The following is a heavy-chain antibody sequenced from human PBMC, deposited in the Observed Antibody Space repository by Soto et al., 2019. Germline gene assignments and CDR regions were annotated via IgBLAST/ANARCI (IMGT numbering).Heavy chain of an antibody. D-gene: IGHD2-21*01. CDR3: ERDRHNSWFDP. CDR2: INPNSGGT. V-gene: IGHV1-2*04. Sequence: ASVKVSCKASGYTFTGYYMHWVRQAPGEGLEWMGWINPNSGGTNYAQKFQGWVTMTRDTSISTAYMELSRLRSDDTAVYYCERDRHNSWFDPWGQGTLVTVSS. J-gene: IGHJ5*02. CDR1: GYTFTGYY.